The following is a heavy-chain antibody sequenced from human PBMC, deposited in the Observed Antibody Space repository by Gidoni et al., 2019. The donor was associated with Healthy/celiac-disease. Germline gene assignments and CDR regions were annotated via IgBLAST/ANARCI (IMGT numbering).Heavy chain of an antibody. Sequence: QVQLQQCGAGLLKPSEPLSPTCPVYGGSFRGDYWSWIRQAPGKELEWMGGINHSGSTNCNPSIKRRVPISVDTSKNQFSLELGSVTAADTAVYYCARGAWITMVRGAYFDYWGQGTRVTDSS. J-gene: IGHJ4*02. V-gene: IGHV4-34*01. D-gene: IGHD3-10*01. CDR1: GGSFRGDY. CDR3: ARGAWITMVRGAYFDY. CDR2: INHSGST.